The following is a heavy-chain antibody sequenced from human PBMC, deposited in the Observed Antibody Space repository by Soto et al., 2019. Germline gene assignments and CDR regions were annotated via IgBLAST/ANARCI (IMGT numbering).Heavy chain of an antibody. V-gene: IGHV1-3*01. CDR3: ARDRMH. J-gene: IGHJ4*02. CDR2: ISVGNGNK. CDR1: GYTFTHYS. Sequence: QVQLVQSGAEVKKPGASVKVSCRASGYTFTHYSIHWVRQAPGQRLEWMGWISVGNGNKEYLRKFQDRVSITRDTSASTAYLELSSLRSEDTAVYYCARDRMHWGQGTLVTVSS.